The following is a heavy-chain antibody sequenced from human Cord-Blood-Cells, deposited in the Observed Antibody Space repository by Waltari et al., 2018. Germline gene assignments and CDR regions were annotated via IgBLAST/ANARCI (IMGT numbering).Heavy chain of an antibody. CDR2: IYYSGST. CDR3: TRYDFWSGYYDY. CDR1: GGSISSYY. V-gene: IGHV4-59*01. J-gene: IGHJ4*02. Sequence: QVQLQESGPGLVKPSETLSLTCTVSGGSISSYYWSWIRQPPGKGLEWIGYIYYSGSTSYNPSLKSRVTISVDTSKNQFSLKLSSVTAADTAVYYCTRYDFWSGYYDYWGQGTLVTVSS. D-gene: IGHD3-3*01.